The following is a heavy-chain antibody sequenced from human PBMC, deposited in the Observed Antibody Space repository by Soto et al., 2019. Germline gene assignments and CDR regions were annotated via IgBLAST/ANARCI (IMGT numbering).Heavy chain of an antibody. Sequence: GGSLRLSCAASGFTFSSYAMHWVRQAPGKGLAWVAVISYDGSNKYYADSVKGRFTISRDNSKNTLYLQMNSLRAEDTAVYYCARPYSSSWYGFGAFDIWGQGTMVTVS. CDR2: ISYDGSNK. CDR1: GFTFSSYA. V-gene: IGHV3-30-3*01. D-gene: IGHD6-13*01. CDR3: ARPYSSSWYGFGAFDI. J-gene: IGHJ3*02.